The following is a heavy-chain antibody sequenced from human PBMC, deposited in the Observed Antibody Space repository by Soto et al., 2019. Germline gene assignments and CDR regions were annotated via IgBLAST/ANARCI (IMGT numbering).Heavy chain of an antibody. CDR2: IWYDGSNK. V-gene: IGHV3-33*01. CDR3: ARASLVGIRPYAFDI. J-gene: IGHJ3*02. D-gene: IGHD1-20*01. CDR1: GFTFSSYG. Sequence: GGSLRLSCAASGFTFSSYGMHWVRQAPGKGLEWVAVIWYDGSNKYYADSVKGRFTISRDNSKNTLYLQMNSLRAEDTAVYYCARASLVGIRPYAFDIWGQGTMVTVSS.